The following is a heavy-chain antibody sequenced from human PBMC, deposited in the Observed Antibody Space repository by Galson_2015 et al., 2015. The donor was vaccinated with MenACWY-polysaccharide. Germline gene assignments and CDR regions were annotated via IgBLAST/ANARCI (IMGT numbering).Heavy chain of an antibody. V-gene: IGHV2-5*02. CDR1: GFSLSSSGVG. J-gene: IGHJ4*02. CDR3: THRRGVGGNPLDY. CDR2: FYWDENK. D-gene: IGHD2-8*01. Sequence: PALVKPTQTLTLTCTFSGFSLSSSGVGVGWIRQPPGKALEWLAVFYWDENKGYSPSLKSRLTITKDTSKNHVVLTMTNLDPVDTAIYYCTHRRGVGGNPLDYWGQGTLVTVSS.